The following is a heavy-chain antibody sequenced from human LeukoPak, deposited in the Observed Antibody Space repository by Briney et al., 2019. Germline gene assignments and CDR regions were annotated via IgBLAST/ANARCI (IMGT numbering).Heavy chain of an antibody. CDR1: GGSISSYY. J-gene: IGHJ6*02. D-gene: IGHD2-2*01. Sequence: SETLSLPCPVSGGSISSYYWSWIRPPPGKGLEWIGYIYYSGSTNYNPSLKSRVTISVDTSKNQFSLKLSSVTAADTAVYYCARVPVVPATLYYYYGMDVWGQGTTVTVSS. V-gene: IGHV4-59*01. CDR2: IYYSGST. CDR3: ARVPVVPATLYYYYGMDV.